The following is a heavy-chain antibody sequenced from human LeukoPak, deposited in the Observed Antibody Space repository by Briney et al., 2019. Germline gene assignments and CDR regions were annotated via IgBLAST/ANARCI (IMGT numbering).Heavy chain of an antibody. CDR2: IGAYNGNT. CDR3: ASMYSGSYDAFDI. V-gene: IGHV1-18*01. D-gene: IGHD1-26*01. Sequence: ASVKVSCKASGYTFTSYGISWVRQAPGQGRGGLGWIGAYNGNTNNAQKLQGRVTMTTDTSTSTAYMELRSLRSDDTAVYYCASMYSGSYDAFDIWGQGTMVTVSS. J-gene: IGHJ3*02. CDR1: GYTFTSYG.